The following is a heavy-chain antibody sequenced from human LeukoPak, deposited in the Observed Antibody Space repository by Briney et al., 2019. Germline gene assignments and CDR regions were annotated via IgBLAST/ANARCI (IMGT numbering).Heavy chain of an antibody. V-gene: IGHV4-39*01. CDR3: ARHVNTTTGAPIGWFDP. CDR2: IFYSGTT. J-gene: IGHJ5*02. Sequence: SETLSFTCTVSGGSISSTTDYWGWIRQPPGKGLEWIGSIFYSGTTYYNPSLKSRVTISVDTSKNQFSLKLTSVTAADTAVYYCARHVNTTTGAPIGWFDPWGQGTLVTVSS. CDR1: GGSISSTTDY. D-gene: IGHD2/OR15-2a*01.